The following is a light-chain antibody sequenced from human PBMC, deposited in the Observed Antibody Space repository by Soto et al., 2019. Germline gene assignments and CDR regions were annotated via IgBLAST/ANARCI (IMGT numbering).Light chain of an antibody. CDR2: GAS. CDR3: QQYGSSPWT. V-gene: IGKV3-20*01. CDR1: QSVSSSF. Sequence: IVLTQSPGTLSLSPGERATLSCRASQSVSSSFLAWYQQRPGQAPRLLIYGASSRATGIPDRFSGGGSGTDFTLTISGLQSEDFAVYYCQQYGSSPWTFGQGTKVDIK. J-gene: IGKJ1*01.